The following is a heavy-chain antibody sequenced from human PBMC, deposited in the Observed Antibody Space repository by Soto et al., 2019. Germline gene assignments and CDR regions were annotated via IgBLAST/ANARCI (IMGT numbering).Heavy chain of an antibody. J-gene: IGHJ3*02. V-gene: IGHV3-23*01. CDR1: GFNFSSYD. CDR3: AKEDDAWTNGHFDI. CDR2: ISGSGGSA. Sequence: EVQLLESGGGLVQPAGSLRLSCAASGFNFSSYDMSWVRQAPGKGLEWVSGISGSGGSAYYADSVKGRFTISRDNSKNTLYVQMNSLRAEDTAIYYCAKEDDAWTNGHFDIWGQGTMVTVSS. D-gene: IGHD2-8*01.